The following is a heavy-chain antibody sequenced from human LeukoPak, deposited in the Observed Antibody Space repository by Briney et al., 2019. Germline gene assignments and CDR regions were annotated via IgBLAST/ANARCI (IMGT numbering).Heavy chain of an antibody. V-gene: IGHV3-7*03. Sequence: QSGGSRRLSCAASGFNFSNYWMSWVRQTPGKGLEWVANINRDGSEKYYVDSVEGQFTISRDNAKNSLFLQMNSLRVEDTAVYYCARRRGYSYGRNNYYFDYWGQGTLVTVSS. CDR2: INRDGSEK. D-gene: IGHD5-18*01. J-gene: IGHJ4*02. CDR1: GFNFSNYW. CDR3: ARRRGYSYGRNNYYFDY.